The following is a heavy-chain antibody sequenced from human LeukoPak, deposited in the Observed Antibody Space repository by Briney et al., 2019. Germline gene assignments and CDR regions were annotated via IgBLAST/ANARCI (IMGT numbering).Heavy chain of an antibody. Sequence: SETLSLTCAVYGGSFSSYYWSWIRQPPGKGLEWIGEINHSGSTNYNPPLKSRVTISVDTSKNQFSLKLSSVTAADTAVYYCARGGFGFGELVPSDWFDPWGQGTLVTVSS. CDR3: ARGGFGFGELVPSDWFDP. J-gene: IGHJ5*02. CDR2: INHSGST. D-gene: IGHD3-10*01. V-gene: IGHV4-34*01. CDR1: GGSFSSYY.